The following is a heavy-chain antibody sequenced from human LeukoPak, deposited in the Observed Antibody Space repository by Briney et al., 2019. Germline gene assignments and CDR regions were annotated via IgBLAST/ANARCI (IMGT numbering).Heavy chain of an antibody. CDR3: ARGGSIVGATPHDAFDI. CDR2: IYYSGST. J-gene: IGHJ3*02. D-gene: IGHD1-26*01. Sequence: SETLSLTCTVSAAPITSYYWSWIRQPPGKGLEWIGYIYYSGSTNYDPSLKSRVAISVDTSKNQVSLRLSSVTAADTAVYYCARGGSIVGATPHDAFDIWGQGTVVTVS. V-gene: IGHV4-59*01. CDR1: AAPITSYY.